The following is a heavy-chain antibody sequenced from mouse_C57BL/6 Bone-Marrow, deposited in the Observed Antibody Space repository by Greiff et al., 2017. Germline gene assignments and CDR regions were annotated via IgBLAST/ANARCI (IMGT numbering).Heavy chain of an antibody. CDR3: ASLYDGYKGSWFAY. Sequence: VHLVESGPELVKPGASVKISCKASGYAFSSSWMNWVKQRPGKGLEWIGRIYPGDGDTNYNGKFKGKATLTADKSSSTAYMQLSSLTSEDSAVYFCASLYDGYKGSWFAYWGQGTLVTVSA. D-gene: IGHD2-3*01. V-gene: IGHV1-82*01. J-gene: IGHJ3*01. CDR2: IYPGDGDT. CDR1: GYAFSSSW.